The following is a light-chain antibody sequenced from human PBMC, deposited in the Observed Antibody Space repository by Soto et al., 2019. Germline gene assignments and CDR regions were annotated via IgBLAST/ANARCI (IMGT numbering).Light chain of an antibody. CDR2: GAS. CDR3: QQYGSSRT. Sequence: EIVLTQSPGTLSLSPGERATLSCRASQSVSSSYLAWYQQTPGQSPRLLIYGASSRATGIPDRFSGSGSGTDFTLTISRLEPEDFAVYYCQQYGSSRTFGQGPKLEIK. CDR1: QSVSSSY. J-gene: IGKJ1*01. V-gene: IGKV3-20*01.